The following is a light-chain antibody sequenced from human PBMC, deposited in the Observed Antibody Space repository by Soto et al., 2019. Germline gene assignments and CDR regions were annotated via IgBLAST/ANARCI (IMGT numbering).Light chain of an antibody. CDR1: QSVGSN. J-gene: IGKJ5*01. V-gene: IGKV3-15*01. CDR3: QQYNNWS. Sequence: EVVMTQSPATLPVSPGETATLSCRASQSVGSNLAWYQQKPGQAPRLLIYAASTRATGIPARFSGSGSGTEFTLTISSLQSEDFAVYYCQQYNNWSFGQGTRLEI. CDR2: AAS.